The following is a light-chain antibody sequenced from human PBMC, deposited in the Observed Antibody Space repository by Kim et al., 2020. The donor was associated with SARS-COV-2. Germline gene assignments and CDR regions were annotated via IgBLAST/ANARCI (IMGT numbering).Light chain of an antibody. J-gene: IGKJ1*01. CDR3: QSWGT. CDR2: GAS. V-gene: IGKV3-20*01. CDR1: QSVSSSY. Sequence: ALSLSPGERATLSCRASQSVSSSYLAWYQQKPGQAPRLLIYGASSRATGIPDRFSGSGSGTDFTLTISRLEPEDFAVYYCQSWGTFGQGTKVDIK.